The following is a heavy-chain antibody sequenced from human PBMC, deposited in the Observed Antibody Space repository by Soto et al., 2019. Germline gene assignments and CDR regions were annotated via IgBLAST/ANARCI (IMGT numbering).Heavy chain of an antibody. J-gene: IGHJ4*02. CDR3: ASPSGALDSESYISFDY. V-gene: IGHV1-69*01. CDR2: IIPIFGTA. D-gene: IGHD1-26*01. CDR1: GGTFSSYA. Sequence: QVQLVQSGAEVKKPGSSVKVSCKASGGTFSSYAISWVRQAPGQGLEWMGGIIPIFGTANYAQKFQGRVKITADQATSNAYMELSSLRPEDTAVYYCASPSGALDSESYISFDYWGQGTLLTVSS.